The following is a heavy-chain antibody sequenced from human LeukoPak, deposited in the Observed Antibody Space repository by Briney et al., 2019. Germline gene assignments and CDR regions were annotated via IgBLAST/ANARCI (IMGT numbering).Heavy chain of an antibody. CDR1: GGSISSSSYY. CDR3: ARDLNPPGMIRYWYFDL. Sequence: PSETLSLTCTVSGGSISSSSYYWGWIRQPPGKGLEWIGSIYYSGSTYYNPSLKSRVTISVDTSKNQFSLKLSSVTAADTAVYYCARDLNPPGMIRYWYFDLWGRGTLVTVSS. J-gene: IGHJ2*01. V-gene: IGHV4-39*07. CDR2: IYYSGST. D-gene: IGHD3-16*01.